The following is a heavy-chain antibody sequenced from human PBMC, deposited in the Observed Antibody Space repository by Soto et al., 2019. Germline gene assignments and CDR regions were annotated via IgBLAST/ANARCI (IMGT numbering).Heavy chain of an antibody. CDR3: TRDYCSGGSCYLDY. Sequence: GGSLRLSCTASGFTFGDYAMSWVRQAPGKGLEWVGFIRSKAYGGTTEYAASVKGRFTISRDDSKSIAYLQMNSLKTEDTAVYYCTRDYCSGGSCYLDYWGQGTLVTVSS. V-gene: IGHV3-49*04. D-gene: IGHD2-15*01. J-gene: IGHJ4*02. CDR2: IRSKAYGGTT. CDR1: GFTFGDYA.